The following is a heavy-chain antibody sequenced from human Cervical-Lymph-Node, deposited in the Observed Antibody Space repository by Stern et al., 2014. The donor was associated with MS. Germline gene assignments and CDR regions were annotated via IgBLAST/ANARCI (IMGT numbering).Heavy chain of an antibody. J-gene: IGHJ6*02. D-gene: IGHD3-10*01. Sequence: QLQLQESGPGLVKPSQTLSLTCTVSGGSISSGGYYWSWIRQHPGKGLEWIGYIDYSGSPYYNPSLESRATISVDTSKNQFSLMLSSVTAADTAVYYCARVDLRVVRQYGMDVWGQGTTVTVSS. V-gene: IGHV4-31*03. CDR1: GGSISSGGYY. CDR3: ARVDLRVVRQYGMDV. CDR2: IDYSGSP.